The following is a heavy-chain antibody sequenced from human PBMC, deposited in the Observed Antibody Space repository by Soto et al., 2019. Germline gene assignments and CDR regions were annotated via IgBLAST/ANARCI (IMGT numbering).Heavy chain of an antibody. CDR3: AMSLGWYAIDY. Sequence: QVLLQESGPGLVQPSGTLSLSCVVSGVSIGSNYYWGWVRQSPGKGLVWLGDMSHIGSVNYNPSRKSRVTIARDKSQNQFSLKRNSVTAADTAVYYCAMSLGWYAIDYWGQGTLVIVSS. D-gene: IGHD6-19*01. CDR2: MSHIGSV. V-gene: IGHV4-4*02. J-gene: IGHJ4*02. CDR1: GVSIGSNYY.